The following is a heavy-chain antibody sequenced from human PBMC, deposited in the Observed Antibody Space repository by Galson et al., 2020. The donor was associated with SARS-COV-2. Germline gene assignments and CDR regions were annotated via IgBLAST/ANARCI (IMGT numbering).Heavy chain of an antibody. CDR1: GFTISSYW. CDR2: IKQDGSEK. CDR3: ARDKRYYDFWSGYWGVDY. J-gene: IGHJ4*02. Sequence: GESLKISCAASGFTISSYWMSWVRQAPGKGLEWVANIKQDGSEKYYVDSVKGRFTISRDNAKNSLYLQMNSLRAEDTAVYYCARDKRYYDFWSGYWGVDYWCQGTLVTVSS. V-gene: IGHV3-7*03. D-gene: IGHD3-3*01.